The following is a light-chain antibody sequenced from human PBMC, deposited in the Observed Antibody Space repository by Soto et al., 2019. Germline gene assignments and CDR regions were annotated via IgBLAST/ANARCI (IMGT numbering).Light chain of an antibody. CDR2: DAS. CDR3: QQYHSYSLT. V-gene: IGKV1-5*01. J-gene: IGKJ1*01. CDR1: QTISTW. Sequence: DIQMTQSPSTLSAAVGDRVTITFRASQTISTWLAWYQQKPGKAPNLLIYDASSLESGVPSRFSGSGSGTEFTLTISSLQPDDFATYYCQQYHSYSLTFGQGTKVDIK.